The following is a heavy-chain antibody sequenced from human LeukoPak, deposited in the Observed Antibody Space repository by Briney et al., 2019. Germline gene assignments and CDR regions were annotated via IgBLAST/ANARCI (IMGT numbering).Heavy chain of an antibody. Sequence: LETLCVTRTVSGGSTSSYYWCWIRQPPGKGLEWIGYIYYSGRASYTPSLKSRVTISLDTSKNQFSLKVRSLTAADTAMYYCARAVVFYYDGSGYSLRFDYWGQGTL. CDR1: GGSTSSYY. J-gene: IGHJ4*02. V-gene: IGHV4-59*01. CDR2: IYYSGRA. CDR3: ARAVVFYYDGSGYSLRFDY. D-gene: IGHD3-22*01.